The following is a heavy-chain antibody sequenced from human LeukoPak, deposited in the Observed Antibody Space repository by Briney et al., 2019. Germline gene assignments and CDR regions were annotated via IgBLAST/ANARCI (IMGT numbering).Heavy chain of an antibody. CDR3: ARSGYSYGPDY. CDR1: GGSISSGGYY. CDR2: INHSGST. J-gene: IGHJ4*02. Sequence: PSETLSLTCTVSGGSISSGGYYWSWIRQPPGKGLEWIGEINHSGSTNYNPSLKSRVTISVDTSKNQFSLKLSSVTAADTAVYYCARSGYSYGPDYWGQGTLVTVSS. V-gene: IGHV4-39*07. D-gene: IGHD5-18*01.